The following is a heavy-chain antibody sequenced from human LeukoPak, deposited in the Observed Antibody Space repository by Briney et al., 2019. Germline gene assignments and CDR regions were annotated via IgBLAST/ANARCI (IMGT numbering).Heavy chain of an antibody. CDR1: GFTFSSYS. Sequence: GGSLRLSCAASGFTFSSYSMNWVRQAPGKGLEWVSYISSSSSTIYYADSVKGRFTISRDNSKNTLYLQMNSLRAEDTAIYYCAKRGPIYTSSPGNYFDYWGQGTLVTVSS. CDR3: AKRGPIYTSSPGNYFDY. D-gene: IGHD6-6*01. J-gene: IGHJ4*02. CDR2: ISSSSSTI. V-gene: IGHV3-48*01.